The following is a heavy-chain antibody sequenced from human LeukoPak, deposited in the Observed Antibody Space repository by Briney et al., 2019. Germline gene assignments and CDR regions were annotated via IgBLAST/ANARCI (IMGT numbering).Heavy chain of an antibody. V-gene: IGHV3-23*01. Sequence: GGSLRLSCAASRFTFNTYAMSWVRQAPGKGLEWVSAISGSGGSTYYADSVKGRFTISRDNSKNSLSLQMNSLRVEDTAVYYCARDGVRGFTATTPFDYWGPGTLVTVSS. CDR1: RFTFNTYA. D-gene: IGHD4-17*01. CDR2: ISGSGGST. J-gene: IGHJ4*02. CDR3: ARDGVRGFTATTPFDY.